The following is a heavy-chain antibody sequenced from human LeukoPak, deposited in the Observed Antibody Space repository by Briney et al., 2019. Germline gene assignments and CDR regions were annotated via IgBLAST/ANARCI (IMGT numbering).Heavy chain of an antibody. CDR1: GYTFSNYV. CDR2: ISVYNGNT. J-gene: IGHJ3*02. Sequence: GASVKVSCRASGYTFSNYVINWVRQAPGQGLEWMGWISVYNGNTNSAQKFQDRVTMTVDTLTSTTYMELRSLRPGDSAVYFCARIRSSWYTADGFDIWGQGTVVTVSS. CDR3: ARIRSSWYTADGFDI. V-gene: IGHV1-18*01. D-gene: IGHD6-13*01.